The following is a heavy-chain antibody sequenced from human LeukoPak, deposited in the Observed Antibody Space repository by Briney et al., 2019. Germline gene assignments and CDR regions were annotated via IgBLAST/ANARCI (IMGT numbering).Heavy chain of an antibody. D-gene: IGHD3-22*01. Sequence: PSETLSLTCSVSGYSISSGYYWGWIRQSPGKGLEWIGSMYHSGSTYYNPSLKSRVVMSVDTSKNQFSLRLSSVTAADTAIYYCARGRTSDYYYDYWGQGTLVTVSS. CDR2: MYHSGST. V-gene: IGHV4-38-2*02. CDR1: GYSISSGYY. J-gene: IGHJ4*02. CDR3: ARGRTSDYYYDY.